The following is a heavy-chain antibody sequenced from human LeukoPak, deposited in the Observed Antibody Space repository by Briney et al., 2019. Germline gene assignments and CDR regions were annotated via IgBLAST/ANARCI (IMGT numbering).Heavy chain of an antibody. V-gene: IGHV1-18*04. Sequence: ASVKVSCKASGYTFTSYGISWVRQAPGQGLESMGWISAYNGNTNYAQKLQGRVTMTTDTSTSTAYMELRSLRSDDTAVYYCARDVAIVVRGAFDYWGQGTLVTVSS. CDR3: ARDVAIVVRGAFDY. CDR1: GYTFTSYG. J-gene: IGHJ4*02. D-gene: IGHD3-10*01. CDR2: ISAYNGNT.